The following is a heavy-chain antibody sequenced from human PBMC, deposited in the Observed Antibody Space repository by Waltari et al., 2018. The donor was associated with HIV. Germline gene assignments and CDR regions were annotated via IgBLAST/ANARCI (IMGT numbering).Heavy chain of an antibody. Sequence: QLQLQESGPGLVKPSETLSLTCTVSGDSISSSSSYWGWIRQPPGKGLEWIGSIYYSGSTYYNPSLKSRVTISVDTSKNQFSLKLSSVTAADTAVYYCARHTPGYYYYNGMDVWGQGTTVTVSS. J-gene: IGHJ6*02. CDR1: GDSISSSSSY. D-gene: IGHD7-27*01. CDR2: IYYSGST. CDR3: ARHTPGYYYYNGMDV. V-gene: IGHV4-39*01.